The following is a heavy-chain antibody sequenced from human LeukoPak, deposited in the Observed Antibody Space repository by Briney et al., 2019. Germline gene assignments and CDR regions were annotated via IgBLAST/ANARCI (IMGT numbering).Heavy chain of an antibody. J-gene: IGHJ4*02. V-gene: IGHV4-38-2*02. CDR3: AREECTNCVCYTGIDY. D-gene: IGHD2-8*01. CDR2: IYHSGST. Sequence: SETLSLTCAVSGYSISSGYYWGWIRQPPGEGLEWIGSIYHSGSTYYNPSLKSRVTISVDTSKNQFSLKLSSVTAADTAVYYCAREECTNCVCYTGIDYWGQGTLVTVSS. CDR1: GYSISSGYY.